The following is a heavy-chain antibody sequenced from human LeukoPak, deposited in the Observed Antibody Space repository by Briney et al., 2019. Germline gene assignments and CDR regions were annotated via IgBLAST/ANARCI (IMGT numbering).Heavy chain of an antibody. D-gene: IGHD2-21*02. J-gene: IGHJ4*02. CDR3: ARVNRVTAIQELDY. Sequence: GGSLRLSCAASGFTFSDYYMTWIRQAPGKGLEWVSCISSSGSAIFYADSVKGRFTISRDNAKSSLFLQMNSLRAEDTAVYYCARVNRVTAIQELDYWGQGTLVTVSS. CDR2: ISSSGSAI. CDR1: GFTFSDYY. V-gene: IGHV3-11*01.